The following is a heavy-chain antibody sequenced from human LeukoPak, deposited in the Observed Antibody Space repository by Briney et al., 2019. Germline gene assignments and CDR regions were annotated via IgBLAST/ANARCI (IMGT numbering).Heavy chain of an antibody. Sequence: SETLSLTCAVSGYSISSGYEWAWIRQSPGEGLAWIGRIYHSGSSHYNPSLKRRVTISVETSKNQFSLKMYSVTAADTAVYYCARDPRWLTPDCTSTSCYESYFDPWGQGTLVTVSS. CDR2: IYHSGSS. CDR3: ARDPRWLTPDCTSTSCYESYFDP. V-gene: IGHV4-38-2*02. CDR1: GYSISSGYE. J-gene: IGHJ5*02. D-gene: IGHD2-2*01.